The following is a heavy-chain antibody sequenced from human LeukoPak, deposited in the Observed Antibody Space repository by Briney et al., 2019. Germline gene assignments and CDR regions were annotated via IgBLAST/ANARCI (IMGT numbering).Heavy chain of an antibody. CDR3: ARGNYRYYDSSGYPFYFDY. D-gene: IGHD3-22*01. V-gene: IGHV3-21*01. CDR1: GSTFSNYD. J-gene: IGHJ4*02. CDR2: ISAASTYI. Sequence: GGSLRLSCAASGSTFSNYDMNWVRQAPGKGLEWVSSISAASTYIYYADSVQGRFTISRDNAKNSLYLQMSSLRAEDTAVYFCARGNYRYYDSSGYPFYFDYWGQGALVIVSS.